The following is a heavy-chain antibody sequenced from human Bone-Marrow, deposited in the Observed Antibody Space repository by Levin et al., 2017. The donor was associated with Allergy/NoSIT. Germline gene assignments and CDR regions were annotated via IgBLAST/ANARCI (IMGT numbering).Heavy chain of an antibody. Sequence: GGSLRLSCSASGFTFSSYWMSWVRQAPGKGLEWVANIREDGSNKYYVDSVKGRFTISRDNAKNSLHLQMNSLRVEDTALYYCARSIAAPGDYWGQGTLVTVSS. CDR1: GFTFSSYW. D-gene: IGHD6-13*01. J-gene: IGHJ4*02. CDR2: IREDGSNK. CDR3: ARSIAAPGDY. V-gene: IGHV3-7*03.